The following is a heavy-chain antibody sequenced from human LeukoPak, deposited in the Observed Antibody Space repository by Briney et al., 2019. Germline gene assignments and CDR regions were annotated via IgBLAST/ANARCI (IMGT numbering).Heavy chain of an antibody. Sequence: SETPSLTCAVYGGSFSGYYWSWIRQPPGKGLEWIGEINHSGSTNYNPSLKSRVTISVNTSKNQFSLKLSSVTAADTAVYYCARGPYCSSTSCPKGRYYYYYGMDVWGQGTTVTVSS. J-gene: IGHJ6*02. CDR1: GGSFSGYY. CDR2: INHSGST. V-gene: IGHV4-34*01. CDR3: ARGPYCSSTSCPKGRYYYYYGMDV. D-gene: IGHD2-2*01.